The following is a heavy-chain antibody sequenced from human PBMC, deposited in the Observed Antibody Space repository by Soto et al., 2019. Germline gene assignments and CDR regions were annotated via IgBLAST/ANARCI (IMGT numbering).Heavy chain of an antibody. D-gene: IGHD2-15*01. CDR3: ARDTGFGCSGRSYYAFDY. V-gene: IGHV1-46*01. CDR2: INPSGGST. CDR1: GDTFTSYY. Sequence: GASVKVSCKASGDTFTSYYMHWVRQAPGQGLEWMGIINPSGGSTSYAQKFQGRVTMTRDASTSIVYMELSSLRSEDTAVYYCARDTGFGCSGRSYYAFDYWGQGTLVTVSS. J-gene: IGHJ4*02.